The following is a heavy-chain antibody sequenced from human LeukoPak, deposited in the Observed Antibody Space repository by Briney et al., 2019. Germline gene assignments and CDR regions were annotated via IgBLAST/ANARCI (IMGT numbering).Heavy chain of an antibody. CDR1: GFTSGNFW. Sequence: GGSLRLSCAVSGFTSGNFWMNWVRQAPGKGLEWVASIRQDGGETSYVDSVKGRFTISRDNTKNSLYLQMSSLRAEDTAVYYCARDGTAAGLYFDLWGQGTLVIVSS. D-gene: IGHD6-13*01. CDR2: IRQDGGET. J-gene: IGHJ4*01. V-gene: IGHV3-7*01. CDR3: ARDGTAAGLYFDL.